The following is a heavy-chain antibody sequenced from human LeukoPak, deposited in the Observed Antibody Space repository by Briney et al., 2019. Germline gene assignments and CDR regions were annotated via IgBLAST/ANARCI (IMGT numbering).Heavy chain of an antibody. D-gene: IGHD2/OR15-2a*01. CDR1: GFTFSDHY. Sequence: GGSLRLSCAASGFTFSDHYMDWVRQAPGKGLEWVGRTRNKANSYTTEYAASVKGRFTISRDDSKNSLYLQMNSLKTEDTAVYYCARDLYEQYFQHWGQGTLVTVSS. J-gene: IGHJ1*01. V-gene: IGHV3-72*01. CDR2: TRNKANSYTT. CDR3: ARDLYEQYFQH.